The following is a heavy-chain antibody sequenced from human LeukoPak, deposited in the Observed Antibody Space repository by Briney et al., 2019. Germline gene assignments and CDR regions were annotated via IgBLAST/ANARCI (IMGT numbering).Heavy chain of an antibody. CDR1: GFSFSNFW. CDR2: IKEDGTDK. V-gene: IGHV3-7*01. J-gene: IGHJ5*02. Sequence: GGSLRLSCAASGFSFSNFWMTWIRQAPEKGLQWVANIKEDGTDKNYADSVKGRFTISRDNAKNLLYLQMNSLRAEDTAVYYCATLGSWGQGTLVTVSS. CDR3: ATLGS.